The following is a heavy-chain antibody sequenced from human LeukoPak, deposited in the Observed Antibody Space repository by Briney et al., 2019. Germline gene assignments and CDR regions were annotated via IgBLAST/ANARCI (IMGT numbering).Heavy chain of an antibody. CDR1: GFTFNNYW. D-gene: IGHD2-15*01. CDR3: ASRSSVAATGPG. J-gene: IGHJ4*02. V-gene: IGHV3-7*01. Sequence: GGSLRLSCAATGFTFNNYWRSWVRQAPGKGLEWVANINQDGSEKYYVDSVKGRFTISRDNAKNSLYLQMNSLRAEDTAVYYCASRSSVAATGPGWGQGTLVTVSS. CDR2: INQDGSEK.